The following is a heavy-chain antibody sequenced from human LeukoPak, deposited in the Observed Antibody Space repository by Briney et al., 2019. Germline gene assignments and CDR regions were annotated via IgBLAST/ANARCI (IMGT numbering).Heavy chain of an antibody. J-gene: IGHJ4*02. Sequence: SGTLSLTCTVSGVSIGSHYRSWIRQSPGKGLEWIGCVYNSGTTVYNPSLTGRVTISVDTSKNQYSLNLRSVTAADAAVYYCARDAYWGQGILVTVSS. CDR2: VYNSGTT. CDR1: GVSIGSHY. V-gene: IGHV4-59*11. CDR3: ARDAY.